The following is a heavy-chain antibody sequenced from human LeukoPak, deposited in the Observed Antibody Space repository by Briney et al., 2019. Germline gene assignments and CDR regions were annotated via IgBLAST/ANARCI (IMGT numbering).Heavy chain of an antibody. J-gene: IGHJ6*03. CDR1: GGSISSGSYY. Sequence: TSETLSLTCTVSGGSISSGSYYWSWIRQPAGKGLEWIGRIYTSGSTNYNPSLKSRVTISVDTSKNQFSLKLSSVTAADTAVYYCARDPTPLDYYYYMDVWGKGTTVTISS. CDR3: ARDPTPLDYYYYMDV. D-gene: IGHD2-15*01. CDR2: IYTSGST. V-gene: IGHV4-61*02.